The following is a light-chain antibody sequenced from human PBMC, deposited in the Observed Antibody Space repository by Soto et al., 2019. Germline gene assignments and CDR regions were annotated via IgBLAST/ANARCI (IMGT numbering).Light chain of an antibody. Sequence: EIVLTQSPATLSLSPGDSATLSCRASQNIGNYLAWYQQKPGQAPRLLIYDASSRASGIPVRFSAYGSGTDFTLTISSLEPEDFAIYYCQQRTNWPPLTFGGGTRVE. CDR1: QNIGNY. J-gene: IGKJ4*01. V-gene: IGKV3-11*01. CDR3: QQRTNWPPLT. CDR2: DAS.